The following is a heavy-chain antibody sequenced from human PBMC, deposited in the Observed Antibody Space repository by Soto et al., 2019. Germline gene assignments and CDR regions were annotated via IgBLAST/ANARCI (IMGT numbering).Heavy chain of an antibody. D-gene: IGHD4-17*01. CDR3: ARGSPTTVTTWFDP. CDR2: IIPVFGKA. J-gene: IGHJ5*02. V-gene: IGHV1-69*13. CDR1: GGTFSNFA. Sequence: SVKVSCKASGGTFSNFAINWVRQAPGQGLEWMGGIIPVFGKAKYAQKFQGRVQFTADESTSTAYMEVNSLTSEDTAVYYCARGSPTTVTTWFDPWGQGTLVTVSS.